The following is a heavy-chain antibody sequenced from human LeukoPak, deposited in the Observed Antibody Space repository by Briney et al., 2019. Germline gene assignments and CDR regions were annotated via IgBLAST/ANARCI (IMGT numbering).Heavy chain of an antibody. D-gene: IGHD3-10*01. CDR3: ARDWGGYDAFDI. CDR2: INPNSGGT. V-gene: IGHV1-2*02. J-gene: IGHJ3*02. CDR1: GYTFNGYY. Sequence: ASVKVSCKASGYTFNGYYIYWVRQAPGQGLEWMGWINPNSGGTNYAQKLQGRVTMTTDTSTNTAYMELRSLRSDDTAVYYCARDWGGYDAFDIWGQGTMVTVSS.